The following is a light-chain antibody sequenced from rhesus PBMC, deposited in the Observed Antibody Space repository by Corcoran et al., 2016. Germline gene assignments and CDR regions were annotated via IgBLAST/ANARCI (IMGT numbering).Light chain of an antibody. CDR3: CSYGGSYF. CDR2: EVS. Sequence: QAALTQPRSVSGSPGQSVTISCTGTNRAIAGYNYVSWYQQHPGTAPQLIIYEVSQRPSGVSARFSGSKSGNTASLTISGLQAEDEADYYCCSYGGSYFFGGGTRLTVL. J-gene: IGLJ2*01. V-gene: IGLV2-32*01. CDR1: NRAIAGYNY.